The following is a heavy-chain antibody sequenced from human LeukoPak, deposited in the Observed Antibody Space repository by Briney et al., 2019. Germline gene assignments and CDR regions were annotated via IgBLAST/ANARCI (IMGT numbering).Heavy chain of an antibody. CDR1: GDSVSSNSAA. J-gene: IGHJ4*02. CDR2: TYYRSKWYN. CDR3: ARGPGVLRFLEWSGKYYFDY. V-gene: IGHV6-1*01. D-gene: IGHD3-3*01. Sequence: SQTLSLTCAISGDSVSSNSAAWNWIRQSPSRGLEWLGRTYYRSKWYNDYAVSVKSRITINPDTSKNQFSLKLSSVTAADTAVYYCARGPGVLRFLEWSGKYYFDYWGQGTLVTVSS.